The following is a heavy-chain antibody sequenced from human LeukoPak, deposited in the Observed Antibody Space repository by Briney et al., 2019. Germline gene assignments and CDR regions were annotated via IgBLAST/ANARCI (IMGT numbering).Heavy chain of an antibody. D-gene: IGHD2-15*01. CDR1: GFTFSSYA. V-gene: IGHV3-23*01. CDR2: ISGSGGST. Sequence: PGGSLRLSCAASGFTFSSYAMSWVRQAPGKGLEWVSAISGSGGSTYYADSVKGRFTISRDNAKNSLYLQMNSLRAEDTALYYCARDQGYCSGGSCYQTFDYWGQGTLVTVSS. J-gene: IGHJ4*02. CDR3: ARDQGYCSGGSCYQTFDY.